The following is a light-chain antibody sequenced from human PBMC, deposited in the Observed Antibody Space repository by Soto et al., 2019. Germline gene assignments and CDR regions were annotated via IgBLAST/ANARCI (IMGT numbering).Light chain of an antibody. J-gene: IGLJ2*01. CDR1: SSDVGGYNY. V-gene: IGLV2-14*01. CDR3: SSYTSSSNLV. CDR2: EVS. Sequence: QSVLTQPASVSGSPGQSITISCTGTSSDVGGYNYVSWYQQHPGKAPKLMIYEVSNRPSGVSNRFSGSKSGNTASLTISGLQAEDEDDYYCSSYTSSSNLVFGGGTKLTVL.